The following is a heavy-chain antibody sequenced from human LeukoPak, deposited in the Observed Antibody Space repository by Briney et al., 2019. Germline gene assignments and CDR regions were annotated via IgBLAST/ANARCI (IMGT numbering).Heavy chain of an antibody. CDR1: GFTFSNYA. D-gene: IGHD3-10*01. CDR2: ISSSGSDT. V-gene: IGHV3-23*01. CDR3: AKAQTHVIRGVSAFHY. Sequence: TGGSLRLSCAASGFTFSNYAMSWVGQAPGKGLEWVSTISSSGSDTYFADSVKGRFTISRDNSKNTLYLQMNSLRAEDTAVYYCAKAQTHVIRGVSAFHYWGQGTLITVSS. J-gene: IGHJ4*02.